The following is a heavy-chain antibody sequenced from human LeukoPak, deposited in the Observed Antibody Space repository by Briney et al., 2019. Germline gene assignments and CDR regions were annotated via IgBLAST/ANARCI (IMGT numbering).Heavy chain of an antibody. CDR3: AKEQTIAVAGTVWAFDI. J-gene: IGHJ3*02. CDR2: IYTSGST. V-gene: IGHV4-4*07. Sequence: SETLSLTCTVSGGSISSYYWSWIRQPAGKGLEWIGRIYTSGSTNYNPSLKSRVTMSVDTSKNQFSLKLSSVTAADTAVYYCAKEQTIAVAGTVWAFDIWGQGTMVTVSS. D-gene: IGHD6-19*01. CDR1: GGSISSYY.